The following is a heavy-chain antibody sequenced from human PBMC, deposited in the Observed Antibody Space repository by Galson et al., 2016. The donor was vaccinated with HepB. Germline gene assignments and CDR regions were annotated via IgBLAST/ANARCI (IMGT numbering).Heavy chain of an antibody. CDR3: AKAPGSNVYYYYMDV. CDR1: GFTFTTCA. V-gene: IGHV3-23*01. D-gene: IGHD1-26*01. J-gene: IGHJ6*03. CDR2: ISGAGANT. Sequence: SLRLSCAASGFTFTTCAMSWVRQGPGKGLEWVSTISGAGANTYYADSVKGRFTISRDNSKNTLYLQMNSLRGEDTAIYYCAKAPGSNVYYYYMDVWGKGTTVTVSS.